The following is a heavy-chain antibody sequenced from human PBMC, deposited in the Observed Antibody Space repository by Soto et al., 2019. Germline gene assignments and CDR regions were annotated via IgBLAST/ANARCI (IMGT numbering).Heavy chain of an antibody. V-gene: IGHV3-30-3*01. CDR3: ARESGGEMDY. Sequence: QVQLVESGGGVVQPGRSLRLSCAASGFTFSSYAMHWVRQAPGKGLEWVAVISYDGSNKYYADSVKGRFTISRDNSKNTLYLQMNSLRAEDTAVYYGARESGGEMDYWGQGTLVTVSS. D-gene: IGHD2-21*01. CDR1: GFTFSSYA. CDR2: ISYDGSNK. J-gene: IGHJ4*02.